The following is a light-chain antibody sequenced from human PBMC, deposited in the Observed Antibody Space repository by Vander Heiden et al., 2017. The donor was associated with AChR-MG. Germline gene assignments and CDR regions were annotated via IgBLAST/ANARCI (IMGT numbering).Light chain of an antibody. J-gene: IGKJ1*01. CDR1: QSISTY. V-gene: IGKV1-39*01. CDR2: AAS. CDR3: QQCYSPLRG. Sequence: DIQMTQSPSSLSASVGDRVTITCRASQSISTYLNWYQQKPGKAPNLLINAASSLQSGVPSRFSGSGSGTDFTLTVSSLHPEDFATYYCQQCYSPLRGFGQWTKVEI.